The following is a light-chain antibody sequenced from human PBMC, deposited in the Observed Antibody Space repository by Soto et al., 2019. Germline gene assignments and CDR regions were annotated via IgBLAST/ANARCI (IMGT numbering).Light chain of an antibody. CDR2: EVS. Sequence: QSVLTQPASVSGSPGQSITISCTGTSSDIGAYNSVSWYQQHPGKAPKLMIFEVSNRPSGISSRFSGSKSVNTASLTISGLQADDEANYYCASYTRSNTWVFGGGTKLTVL. V-gene: IGLV2-14*01. J-gene: IGLJ3*02. CDR3: ASYTRSNTWV. CDR1: SSDIGAYNS.